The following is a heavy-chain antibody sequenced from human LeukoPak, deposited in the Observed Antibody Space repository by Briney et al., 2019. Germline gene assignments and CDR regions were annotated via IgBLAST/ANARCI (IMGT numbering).Heavy chain of an antibody. CDR2: ITGNSNYI. CDR3: ARVKFTDFDY. Sequence: GGSLRLSCAVSGFTFSSYVMNWVRQAPGKGLEWVSSITGNSNYIYYADSVKGRFTISRDNAKNSLYLQMSSLRAEDTAVYYCARVKFTDFDYWGQGTLVTVSS. J-gene: IGHJ4*02. CDR1: GFTFSSYV. V-gene: IGHV3-21*01.